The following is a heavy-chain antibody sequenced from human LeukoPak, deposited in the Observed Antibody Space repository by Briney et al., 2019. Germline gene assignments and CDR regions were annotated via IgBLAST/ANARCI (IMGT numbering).Heavy chain of an antibody. CDR2: INPNSGGT. V-gene: IGHV1-2*02. Sequence: ASVKVSCKASGYTFTGYYMHWVRQAPGQGLEWMGWINPNSGGTNYAQKLQGRVTMTRDTSISTAYMELSRLRSDDTAVYYCARYSSSWYGGFDYWGQGTLVTVSS. D-gene: IGHD6-13*01. CDR1: GYTFTGYY. J-gene: IGHJ4*02. CDR3: ARYSSSWYGGFDY.